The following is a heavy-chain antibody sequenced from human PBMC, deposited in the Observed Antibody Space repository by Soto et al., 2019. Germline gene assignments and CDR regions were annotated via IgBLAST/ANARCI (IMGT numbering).Heavy chain of an antibody. V-gene: IGHV4-59*01. J-gene: IGHJ4*02. D-gene: IGHD5-12*01. CDR3: AATGYSGYGGFDY. Sequence: SETMFLTCTVSGGSIGSSYWSWIRQPPGKGLVWIGYIYYSGSTNYNPSLKSRVTISLDTSKTQFSLKLSSVTAADTAVYYCAATGYSGYGGFDYWGQGTLVSVS. CDR2: IYYSGST. CDR1: GGSIGSSY.